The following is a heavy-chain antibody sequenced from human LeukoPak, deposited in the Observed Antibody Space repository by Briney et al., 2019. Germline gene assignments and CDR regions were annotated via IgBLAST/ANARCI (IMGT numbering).Heavy chain of an antibody. D-gene: IGHD2-2*01. CDR3: ARGAALFDIVVVPAAIPFDY. Sequence: ASVKVSCKASGYTFTGYYMHWVRQAPGQGLEWMGWINPNSGGTNYAQKFQGWVTITRDTSISTAYMELSRLRSDDTAVYYCARGAALFDIVVVPAAIPFDYWGQGTLVTVSS. V-gene: IGHV1-2*04. J-gene: IGHJ4*02. CDR2: INPNSGGT. CDR1: GYTFTGYY.